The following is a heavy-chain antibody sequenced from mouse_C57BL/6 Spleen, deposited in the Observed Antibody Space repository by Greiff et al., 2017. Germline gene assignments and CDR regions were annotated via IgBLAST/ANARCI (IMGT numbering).Heavy chain of an antibody. V-gene: IGHV1-82*01. D-gene: IGHD4-1*01. CDR3: ARSDWASY. CDR1: GYAFSSSW. CDR2: TYPGDGDT. J-gene: IGHJ3*01. Sequence: VQLQQSGPELVKPGASVKISCKASGYAFSSSWMNWVKQRPGTGLEWIGRTYPGDGDTTYNGKFKGKATLTADKSSSTAYMQLSSLTSEDSAVYFCARSDWASYRGQGTLVTVSA.